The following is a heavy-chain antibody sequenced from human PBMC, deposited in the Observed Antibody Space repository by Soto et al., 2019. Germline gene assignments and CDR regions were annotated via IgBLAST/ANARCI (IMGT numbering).Heavy chain of an antibody. D-gene: IGHD3-3*01. CDR3: ARASTTIFGVVMINYYYYYMDV. CDR1: GYTFTSYD. CDR2: MNPNSGNT. Sequence: ASVKVSCKASGYTFTSYDINWVRQATGQGLEWMGWMNPNSGNTGYAQKFQGRVTMTRNTSISTAYMELSSLRSEDTAVYYCARASTTIFGVVMINYYYYYMDVWGKGTTVTVSS. V-gene: IGHV1-8*01. J-gene: IGHJ6*03.